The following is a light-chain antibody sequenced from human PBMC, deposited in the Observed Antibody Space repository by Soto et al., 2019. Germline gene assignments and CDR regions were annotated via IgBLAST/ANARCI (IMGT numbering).Light chain of an antibody. CDR3: QQYERYPLT. CDR2: EAS. V-gene: IGKV1-5*03. Sequence: DIQMTQSPSTLSASIGDRVTITCRASHSISSWLAWYQQKPGKAPKLLMQEASSLESGVPSRFSGSGSGTEFTLTISSLQPDDFATYYCQQYERYPLTFGGGTGVEIK. CDR1: HSISSW. J-gene: IGKJ4*01.